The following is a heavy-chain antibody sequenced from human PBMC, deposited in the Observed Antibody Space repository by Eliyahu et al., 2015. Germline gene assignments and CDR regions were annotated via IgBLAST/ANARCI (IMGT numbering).Heavy chain of an antibody. CDR3: ARTMTTVTPAGFDP. Sequence: QVQLQQWGAGLLKPSETLSLTCAVYGGSFSGYYWSWIRQPPGKGLEWIGEINHSGSTNYNPSLKSRVTISVDTSKNQFSLKLSSVTAADTAVYYCARTMTTVTPAGFDPWGQGTLVTVSS. CDR1: GGSFSGYY. D-gene: IGHD4-17*01. V-gene: IGHV4-34*01. CDR2: INHSGST. J-gene: IGHJ5*02.